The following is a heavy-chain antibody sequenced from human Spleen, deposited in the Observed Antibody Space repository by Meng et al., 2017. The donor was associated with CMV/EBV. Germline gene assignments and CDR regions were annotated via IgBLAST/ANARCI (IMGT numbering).Heavy chain of an antibody. D-gene: IGHD6-19*01. CDR3: ARGLGASGWYLNYYYYYGMDV. V-gene: IGHV4-34*01. Sequence: SETLSLTCAVYGGSFSGYYWSWIRQPPGKGLGWIGEINHTGSTNYNPSLKSRVTISVDTSKNQFSLKLSSVTAADTAVYYWARGLGASGWYLNYYYYYGMDVWGQGTTVTVSS. CDR2: INHTGST. CDR1: GGSFSGYY. J-gene: IGHJ6*02.